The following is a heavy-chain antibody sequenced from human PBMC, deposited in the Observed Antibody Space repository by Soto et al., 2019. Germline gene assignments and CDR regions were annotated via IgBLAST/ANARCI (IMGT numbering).Heavy chain of an antibody. D-gene: IGHD2-2*01. CDR1: GGSFSGYY. Sequence: PSETLSLTCAVYGGSFSGYYWSWIRQPPGKGLEWIGEINHSGSTNYNPSLKSRVTISVDTSKNQFSLKLSSVTAADTAVYYCARGRGYCSSTSCPRAGAQSELDYWGQGTLVTVSS. CDR2: INHSGST. V-gene: IGHV4-34*01. J-gene: IGHJ4*02. CDR3: ARGRGYCSSTSCPRAGAQSELDY.